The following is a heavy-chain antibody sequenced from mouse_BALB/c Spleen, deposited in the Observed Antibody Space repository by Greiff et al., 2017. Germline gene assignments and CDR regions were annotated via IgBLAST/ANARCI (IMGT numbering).Heavy chain of an antibody. CDR2: ILPGSGST. CDR1: GYTFSSYW. D-gene: IGHD2-10*01. V-gene: IGHV1-9*01. J-gene: IGHJ4*01. Sequence: QVQLQQSGAELMKPGASVKISCKATGYTFSSYWIEWVKQRPGHGLEWIGEILPGSGSTNYNEKFKGKATFTADTSSNTAYMQLSSLTSEDSAVYYCASRAYYGNYGAMDYWGQGTSVTVSS. CDR3: ASRAYYGNYGAMDY.